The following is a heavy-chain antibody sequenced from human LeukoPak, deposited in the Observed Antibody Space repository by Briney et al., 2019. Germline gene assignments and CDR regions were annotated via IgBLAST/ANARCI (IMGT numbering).Heavy chain of an antibody. J-gene: IGHJ4*02. CDR1: GFTFSSYW. CDR2: INTDGSST. V-gene: IGHV3-74*01. Sequence: GGSLRLSCAASGFTFSSYWMHWVRQAPGKGLVWVSRINTDGSSTSYADSVKGRFTISRDNAKNTLYLQMNSLRAEDTAVYYCARDYYDRYFDYWGQGTLVTVSS. D-gene: IGHD3-22*01. CDR3: ARDYYDRYFDY.